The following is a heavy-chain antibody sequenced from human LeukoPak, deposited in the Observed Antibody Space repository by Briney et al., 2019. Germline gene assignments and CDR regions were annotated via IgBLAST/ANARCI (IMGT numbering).Heavy chain of an antibody. CDR1: GGSIISSNW. V-gene: IGHV4-4*02. J-gene: IGHJ6*04. Sequence: SETLSLTCAVSGGSIISSNWWCWVRQPPGKGLEWIGEIYHSGSTNYKPSLKSRVTISVDKSKNQFSLKLSSVTAADTAVYYCARLRKDGPSPYYYYGMDVWGKGTTVTVSS. CDR2: IYHSGST. D-gene: IGHD4-17*01. CDR3: ARLRKDGPSPYYYYGMDV.